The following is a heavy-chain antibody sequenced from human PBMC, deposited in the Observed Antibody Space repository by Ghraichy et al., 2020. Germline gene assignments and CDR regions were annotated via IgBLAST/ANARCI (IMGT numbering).Heavy chain of an antibody. D-gene: IGHD4-11*01. CDR3: ARKSRVTTGYYYYGMDV. CDR1: GFTVSSNY. CDR2: IYSGGST. V-gene: IGHV3-53*01. Sequence: GGSLRLSCAASGFTVSSNYMSWVRQAPGKGLEWVSVIYSGGSTYYADSVKGRFTISRDNSKNTLYLQMNSLRAEDTAVYYCARKSRVTTGYYYYGMDVWGQGTTVTVSS. J-gene: IGHJ6*02.